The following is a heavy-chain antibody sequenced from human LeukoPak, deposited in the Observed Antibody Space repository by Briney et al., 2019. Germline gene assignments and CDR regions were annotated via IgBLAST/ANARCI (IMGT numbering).Heavy chain of an antibody. CDR1: GGSFSGYY. V-gene: IGHV4-34*01. CDR3: ARGLGGNCSSTSCRTYYMDV. J-gene: IGHJ6*03. CDR2: INHSGST. Sequence: SETLSLTCAVYGGSFSGYYWSWIRQPPGKGLEWIGEINHSGSTNYNPSLKSRVTTSVDTSKNQFSLKLSSVTAADTAVYYCARGLGGNCSSTSCRTYYMDVWGKGTTVTVSS. D-gene: IGHD2-2*01.